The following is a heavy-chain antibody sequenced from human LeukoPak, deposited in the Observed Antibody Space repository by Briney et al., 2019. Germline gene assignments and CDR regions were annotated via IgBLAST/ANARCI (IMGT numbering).Heavy chain of an antibody. CDR2: ISYDGSNK. Sequence: GGSLRLSCAASGFTFSSYGMHWVRQAPGKGLEWVAVISYDGSNKYYVDSVKGRFTISRDNSKNTLYLQMNSLRVEDTAVYCCARRVGTAAFDIWGQGTMVTVSS. J-gene: IGHJ3*02. V-gene: IGHV3-30*03. D-gene: IGHD2-15*01. CDR3: ARRVGTAAFDI. CDR1: GFTFSSYG.